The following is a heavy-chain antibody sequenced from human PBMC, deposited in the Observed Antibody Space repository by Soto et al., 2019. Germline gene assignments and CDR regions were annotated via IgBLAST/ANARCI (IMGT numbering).Heavy chain of an antibody. CDR1: GGSISSSSYY. D-gene: IGHD3-3*01. CDR2: IYYSGST. CDR3: ERHPPAISISDH. V-gene: IGHV4-39*01. Sequence: QLQLQESGPGLVKPSETLSLTCTVSGGSISSSSYYWGWIRQPPGKGLEWIGSIYYSGSTYYNPSLKSRVXXXVXSSKNQFSLKLRSVTAADTAVYYCERHPPAISISDHWGQGTLVTVSS. J-gene: IGHJ4*02.